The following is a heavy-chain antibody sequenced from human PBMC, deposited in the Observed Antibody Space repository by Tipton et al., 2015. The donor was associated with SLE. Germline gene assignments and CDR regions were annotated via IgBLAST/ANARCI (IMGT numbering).Heavy chain of an antibody. CDR2: IYYRGST. CDR3: AKEGDGSANYHYNGVFL. V-gene: IGHV4-31*03. Sequence: TLSLTCTVSGDSINSVGYYWTWIRQHPTRGLEWIGSIYYRGSTAYNPSLERRVTISLDTSKNQFSLQMTSVTVADTAVFYCAKEGDGSANYHYNGVFLWGRGTSVTVS. CDR1: GDSINSVGYY. J-gene: IGHJ6*02. D-gene: IGHD2-15*01.